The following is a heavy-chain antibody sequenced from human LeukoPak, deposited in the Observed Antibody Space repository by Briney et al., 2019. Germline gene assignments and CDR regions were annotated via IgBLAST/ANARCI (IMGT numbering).Heavy chain of an antibody. J-gene: IGHJ4*02. CDR1: GFTFDDYG. D-gene: IGHD6-19*01. CDR3: GRVLSGWYGPDY. V-gene: IGHV3-20*04. CDR2: NWNGGNT. Sequence: GGSLRLSCAASGFTFDDYGMSWVRQAPGKGLEWVSGNWNGGNTGYSDSVKGRFTISRDNAKNSLYLQMDSLRAEDTALYYCGRVLSGWYGPDYWGQGTLVTVSS.